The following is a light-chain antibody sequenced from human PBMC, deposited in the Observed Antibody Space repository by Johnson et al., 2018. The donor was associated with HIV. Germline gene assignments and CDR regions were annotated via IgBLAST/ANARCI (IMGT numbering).Light chain of an antibody. CDR2: ENN. J-gene: IGLJ1*01. CDR1: SSNIGNNY. Sequence: QSVLTQPPSVSAAPGQKVTISCSGSSSNIGNNYVSWYQQFPGTGPKLLIYENNKRPSGIPDRFSGSKSGTSATLGITGLQTGDEADYYCGTWDSSLSAFNYVFGTGTKVTVL. CDR3: GTWDSSLSAFNYV. V-gene: IGLV1-51*02.